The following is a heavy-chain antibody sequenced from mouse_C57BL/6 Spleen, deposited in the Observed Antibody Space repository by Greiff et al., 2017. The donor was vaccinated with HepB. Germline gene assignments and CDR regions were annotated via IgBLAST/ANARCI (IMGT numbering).Heavy chain of an antibody. V-gene: IGHV5-17*01. CDR1: GFTFSDYG. CDR2: ISSGSSTI. CDR3: ARSYGSRFRGYFDV. J-gene: IGHJ1*03. D-gene: IGHD1-1*01. Sequence: DVMLVESGGGLVKPGGSLKLSCAASGFTFSDYGMHWVRQAPEKGLEWVAYISSGSSTIYYADTVKGRFTISRDNAKNTLFLQMTSLRSEDTAMYYCARSYGSRFRGYFDVWGTGTTVTVSS.